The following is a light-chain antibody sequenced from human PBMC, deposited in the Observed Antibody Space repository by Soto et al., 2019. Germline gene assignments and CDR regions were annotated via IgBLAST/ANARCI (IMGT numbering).Light chain of an antibody. CDR3: QQYYSTPYT. CDR1: QSVLYSSNNKNY. V-gene: IGKV4-1*01. CDR2: WAS. J-gene: IGKJ2*01. Sequence: DIVMTHSPDSLAVSLGERATINCKSSQSVLYSSNNKNYLAWYQQKPGQPPKQLIYWASTRESGVPDRFSGSGSGTDFPLTISSLQAEDVAVYYCQQYYSTPYTFGQGTKLEIK.